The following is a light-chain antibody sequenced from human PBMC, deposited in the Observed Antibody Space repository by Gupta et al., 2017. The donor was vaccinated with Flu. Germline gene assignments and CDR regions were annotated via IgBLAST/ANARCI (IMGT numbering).Light chain of an antibody. J-gene: IGLJ3*02. Sequence: QTAVTQETSFSVSPGGTVTLTCGLNSGSVSDVYYPSWYHQAPGQPPRAVFSRTDIRPAGVSDRFSGSFIGNKAALTITGAQADDEGFYYCSLDRGRGTWVFGGGTKVTVL. CDR3: SLDRGRGTWV. V-gene: IGLV8-61*01. CDR2: RTD. CDR1: SGSVSDVYY.